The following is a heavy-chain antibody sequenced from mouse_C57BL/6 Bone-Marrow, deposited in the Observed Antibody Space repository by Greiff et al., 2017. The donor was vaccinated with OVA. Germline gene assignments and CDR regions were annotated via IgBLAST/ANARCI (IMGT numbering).Heavy chain of an antibody. CDR2: IDPSDSYT. CDR1: GYTFTSYW. V-gene: IGHV1-69*01. CDR3: ALTCDYFDY. D-gene: IGHD4-1*01. J-gene: IGHJ2*01. Sequence: QVQLQQPGAELVMPGASVKLSCKASGYTFTSYWMHWVKQRPGQGLEWIGEIDPSDSYTNYNQKFKGKSTLTVDKSSITAYMQLSSLTSEDSAVYYCALTCDYFDYWGQGTTLTVSS.